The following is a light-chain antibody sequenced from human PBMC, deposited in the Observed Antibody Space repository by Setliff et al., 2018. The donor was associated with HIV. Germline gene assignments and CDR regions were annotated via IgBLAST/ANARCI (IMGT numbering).Light chain of an antibody. CDR1: SDNFGSYNL. CDR2: EGT. V-gene: IGLV2-23*01. CDR3: CSYAGTNILYV. Sequence: ALTQPASVSGSPGQSITISCTGTSDNFGSYNLVSWYQQHPGKAPKLMIYEGTKRPSGVSNRFSGSKSGNTASLTISGLQAEDEADYYCCSYAGTNILYVFGTGTKV. J-gene: IGLJ1*01.